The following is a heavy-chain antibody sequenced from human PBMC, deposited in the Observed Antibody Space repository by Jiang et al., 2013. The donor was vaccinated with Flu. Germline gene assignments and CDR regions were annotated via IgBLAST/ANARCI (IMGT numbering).Heavy chain of an antibody. D-gene: IGHD3-3*01. Sequence: GAEVKKPGESVKISCKGSGYSFTTYWIGWVRQMPGKGLEWLGIIYPADSDTKYSPSFQGQVTISADKSINTAYLQWSSLKASDTAVYYCARHSNSDFWSGYPDYWG. CDR3: ARHSNSDFWSGYPDY. CDR2: IYPADSDT. J-gene: IGHJ4*01. V-gene: IGHV5-51*03. CDR1: GYSFTTYW.